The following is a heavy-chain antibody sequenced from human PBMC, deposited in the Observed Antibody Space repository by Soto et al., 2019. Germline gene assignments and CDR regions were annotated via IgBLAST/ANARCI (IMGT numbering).Heavy chain of an antibody. D-gene: IGHD2-8*01. CDR1: GYTFTSYD. V-gene: IGHV1-8*01. Sequence: ASVKVSCKASGYTFTSYDINWVRQATGQGLEWMGWMNPNSGNTGYAQKFQGRVTMTRNTSISTAYMELSSLRSEDTAAYYCARGLSPVYSFDYWGQGTLVTVSS. CDR3: ARGLSPVYSFDY. CDR2: MNPNSGNT. J-gene: IGHJ4*02.